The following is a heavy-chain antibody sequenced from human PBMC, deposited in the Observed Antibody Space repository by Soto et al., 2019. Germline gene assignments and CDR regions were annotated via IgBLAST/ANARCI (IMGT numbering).Heavy chain of an antibody. J-gene: IGHJ2*01. V-gene: IGHV4-59*01. CDR2: IYYSGST. CDR3: ARVYYDILTGPNWYFDL. D-gene: IGHD3-9*01. Sequence: QVQLQESGPGLVKPSETLSLTCTVSGGSISSYYWSWIRQPPGKGLEWIGYIYYSGSTNYNPSLKRRVTISVDTSKNQFSLKLSSVTAADTAVYYCARVYYDILTGPNWYFDLWGRGTLVTVSS. CDR1: GGSISSYY.